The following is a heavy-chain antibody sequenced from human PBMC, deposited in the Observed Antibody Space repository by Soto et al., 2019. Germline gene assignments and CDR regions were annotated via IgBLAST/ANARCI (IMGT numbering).Heavy chain of an antibody. CDR2: IKKDGSER. CDR1: GLTLSSYW. Sequence: AESGGDLVQPGGSLRLSCEASGLTLSSYWMNWVRQAPGKGLEWVAIIKKDGSERHYVDSVKGRFTISRDNARNSLYLHMNDPRAEDTAVYYCAAGIGYLFDYWGRGTLVTVSS. V-gene: IGHV3-7*03. J-gene: IGHJ4*02. D-gene: IGHD5-12*01. CDR3: AAGIGYLFDY.